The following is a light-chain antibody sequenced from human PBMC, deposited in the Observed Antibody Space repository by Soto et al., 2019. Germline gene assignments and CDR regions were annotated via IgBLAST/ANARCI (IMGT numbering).Light chain of an antibody. J-gene: IGLJ1*01. Sequence: VLTQPPSASGTPGQRVAISCSGSSSNIGSNSVQWHQQLPGTAPNLLIYADNQRPSGVPDRFSGSKSGTSASLAITGLQSGDEADYYCAAWDDSLNGFVFGTGTKVTVL. CDR2: ADN. CDR1: SSNIGSNS. CDR3: AAWDDSLNGFV. V-gene: IGLV1-44*01.